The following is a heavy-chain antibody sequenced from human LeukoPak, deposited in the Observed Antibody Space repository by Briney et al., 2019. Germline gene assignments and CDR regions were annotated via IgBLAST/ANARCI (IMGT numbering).Heavy chain of an antibody. Sequence: SETLSLTCTVSGDSISSGGYYWSWIRQHPGKGLEWIGYIYYSGSTYYNPPLKSRVTISVDTSKNQFSLKLSSVTAADTAVYYCARTPAEAAGTSYAFDIWGQGTMVTVSS. J-gene: IGHJ3*02. CDR1: GDSISSGGYY. V-gene: IGHV4-31*03. D-gene: IGHD6-13*01. CDR3: ARTPAEAAGTSYAFDI. CDR2: IYYSGST.